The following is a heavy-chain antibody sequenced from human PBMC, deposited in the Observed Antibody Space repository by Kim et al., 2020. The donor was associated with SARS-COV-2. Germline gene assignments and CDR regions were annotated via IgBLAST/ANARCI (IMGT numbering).Heavy chain of an antibody. Sequence: SETLSLTCTVSGGSISSGDYYWSWIRQPPGKGLEWIGYIYYSGSTYYNPSLKSRVTISVDTSKNQFSLKLSSVTAADTAVYYCARDPMYSSGWRRDNPGYWGQGTLVTVSS. V-gene: IGHV4-30-4*01. CDR1: GGSISSGDYY. J-gene: IGHJ4*02. CDR2: IYYSGST. CDR3: ARDPMYSSGWRRDNPGY. D-gene: IGHD6-19*01.